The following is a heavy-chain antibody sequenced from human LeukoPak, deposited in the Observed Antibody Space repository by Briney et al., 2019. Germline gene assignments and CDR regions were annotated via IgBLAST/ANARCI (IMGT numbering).Heavy chain of an antibody. Sequence: SETLSPTCTVSGGSISSYYWSWIRQPPGKGLEWIGYIYYGGSTNYNPSLKSRVSISLDTSKNQLSLKLSSVTAADTAVYYCARVAARSYYYYMDVWGKGTTVTVSS. CDR3: ARVAARSYYYYMDV. J-gene: IGHJ6*03. V-gene: IGHV4-59*01. CDR2: IYYGGST. D-gene: IGHD6-6*01. CDR1: GGSISSYY.